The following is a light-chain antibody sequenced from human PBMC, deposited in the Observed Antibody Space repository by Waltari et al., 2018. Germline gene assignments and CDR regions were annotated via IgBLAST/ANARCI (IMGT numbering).Light chain of an antibody. Sequence: DIQMTQSPSSLSASLGDRVTITCRASQSISSSLNWYQQKPGIAPKLLIYAASSLQSGVPSRFSGSGSGADFTLTISSLQPEDFGTYYCQQSYSSPPTFGQGTKLEIK. CDR1: QSISSS. J-gene: IGKJ2*01. CDR3: QQSYSSPPT. CDR2: AAS. V-gene: IGKV1-39*01.